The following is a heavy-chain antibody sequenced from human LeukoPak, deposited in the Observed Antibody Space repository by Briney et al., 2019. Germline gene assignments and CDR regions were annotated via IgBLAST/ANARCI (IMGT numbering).Heavy chain of an antibody. D-gene: IGHD6-13*01. V-gene: IGHV4-59*08. J-gene: IGHJ4*02. CDR2: IYYSGST. Sequence: SETLSLTCTVSGGSISSYYWNWIRQPPGKGLEWIGYIYYSGSTNYNPSLQSRVTISVDTSKNQFSLRLSSVTAADTAVYYCARGGDSSSWSVDYWGQGTLVTVSS. CDR3: ARGGDSSSWSVDY. CDR1: GGSISSYY.